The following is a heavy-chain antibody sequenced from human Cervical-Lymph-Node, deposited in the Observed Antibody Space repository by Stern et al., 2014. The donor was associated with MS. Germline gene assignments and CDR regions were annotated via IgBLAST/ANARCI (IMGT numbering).Heavy chain of an antibody. J-gene: IGHJ5*02. CDR3: ARGLVVSSSLWFDP. D-gene: IGHD6-6*01. CDR1: GYTFINYD. CDR2: MNPNSGNT. Sequence: VQLVQSGAEVKKPGASVKVSCKASGYTFINYDINWVRQAPGRGLEWIGWMNPNSGNTGYAQEFQGRVTMTTNTSISTVYMELSSLTSDDTAVYYCARGLVVSSSLWFDPWGQGTLVTVSS. V-gene: IGHV1-8*01.